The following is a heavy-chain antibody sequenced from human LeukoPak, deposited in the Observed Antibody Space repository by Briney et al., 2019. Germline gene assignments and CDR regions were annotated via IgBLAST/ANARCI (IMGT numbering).Heavy chain of an antibody. J-gene: IGHJ4*02. CDR1: GFTFSSYG. D-gene: IGHD3-16*02. CDR2: IRYDGSNK. Sequence: GGSLRLSCAASGFTFSSYGMHWVRQAPGKGLEWVAFIRYDGSNKYYADSVKGRFTISRDNSKNTLYLQMNSLRAEDTAVYYCAKGDAESFGGVIALDYWGQGTLVTVSS. V-gene: IGHV3-30*02. CDR3: AKGDAESFGGVIALDY.